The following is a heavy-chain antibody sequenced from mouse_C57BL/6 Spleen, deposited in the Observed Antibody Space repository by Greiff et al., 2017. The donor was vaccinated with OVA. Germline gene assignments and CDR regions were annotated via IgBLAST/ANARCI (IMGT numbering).Heavy chain of an antibody. CDR2: IYPGDGDT. D-gene: IGHD4-1*01. J-gene: IGHJ3*01. CDR1: GYAFSSSW. Sequence: VKLMESGPELVKPGASVKISCKASGYAFSSSWMNWVKQRPGKGLEWIGRIYPGDGDTNYNGKFKGKATLTADKSSSTAYMQLSSLTSEDSAVYFCADLGPAWFAYWGQGTLVTVSA. V-gene: IGHV1-82*01. CDR3: ADLGPAWFAY.